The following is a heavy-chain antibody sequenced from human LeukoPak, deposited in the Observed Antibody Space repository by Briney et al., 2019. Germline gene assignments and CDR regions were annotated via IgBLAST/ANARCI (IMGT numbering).Heavy chain of an antibody. D-gene: IGHD6-13*01. J-gene: IGHJ4*02. CDR3: AKAAAGHY. CDR2: INPSGGST. Sequence: GASVKVSCKASGYTFTSYYMHWVRQAPGQGLEWMGIINPSGGSTSYAQKFQGRVTMTRDTSISTAYMELSRLRSDDTAVYYCAKAAAGHYWGQGTLVTVSS. V-gene: IGHV1-46*01. CDR1: GYTFTSYY.